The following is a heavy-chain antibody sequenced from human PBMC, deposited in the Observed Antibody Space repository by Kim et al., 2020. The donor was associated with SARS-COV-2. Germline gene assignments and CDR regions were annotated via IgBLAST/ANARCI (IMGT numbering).Heavy chain of an antibody. CDR2: INQVGSEM. D-gene: IGHD6-19*01. CDR1: GLIFEKYW. CDR3: ATRVSSGWYGDLDS. J-gene: IGHJ1*01. Sequence: GGSLRLSCAASGLIFEKYWLSWVRQAPGKGLQWLGNINQVGSEMVYAASVKGRIAISRDNDKKSVYLEMNSVRLEDTAVYYCATRVSSGWYGDLDSWGQGTLVIVSS. V-gene: IGHV3-7*03.